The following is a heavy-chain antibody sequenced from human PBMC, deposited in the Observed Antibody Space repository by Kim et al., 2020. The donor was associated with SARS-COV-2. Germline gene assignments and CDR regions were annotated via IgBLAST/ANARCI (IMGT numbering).Heavy chain of an antibody. CDR3: AREGSSGDY. V-gene: IGHV7-4-1*02. CDR2: GNP. Sequence: GNPTYAQGFTGRFVFSLDTSVSTAYLQISSLKAEDTAVYYCAREGSSGDYWGQGTLVTVSS. D-gene: IGHD6-13*01. J-gene: IGHJ4*02.